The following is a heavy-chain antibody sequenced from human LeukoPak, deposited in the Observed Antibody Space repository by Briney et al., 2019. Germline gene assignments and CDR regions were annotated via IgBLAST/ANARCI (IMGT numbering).Heavy chain of an antibody. Sequence: GGSLSLPCTASGFLSGDYDMSGARQAPGQGLEWLGFIRSKVYGETTEYAASVKGRFTVSRADSNSLAYLEMNSLQTEDTAVYYWTRLPPYLENWG. CDR3: TRLPPYLEN. CDR2: IRSKVYGETT. J-gene: IGHJ4*01. V-gene: IGHV3-49*04. CDR1: GFLSGDYD.